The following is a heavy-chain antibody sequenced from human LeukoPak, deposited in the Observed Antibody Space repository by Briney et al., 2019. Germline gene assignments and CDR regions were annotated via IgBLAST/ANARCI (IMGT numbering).Heavy chain of an antibody. CDR3: ARDRPVWFGAAGGAFDI. J-gene: IGHJ3*02. CDR1: GGSISSGGYY. D-gene: IGHD3-10*01. CDR2: IYYSGST. Sequence: PSETLSLTCTVSGGSISSGGYYWSWIRQHPGKGLEWIGYIYYSGSTYYNPSLKSRVTISVDTSKNQFSLKLSSVTAADTAVYYCARDRPVWFGAAGGAFDIWGQGTMVTVSS. V-gene: IGHV4-31*03.